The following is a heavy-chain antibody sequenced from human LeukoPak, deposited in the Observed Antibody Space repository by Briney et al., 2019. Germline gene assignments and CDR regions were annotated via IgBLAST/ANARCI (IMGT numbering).Heavy chain of an antibody. V-gene: IGHV3-48*03. D-gene: IGHD5-12*01. CDR1: GFLFSSFE. CDR3: AREMGGYPFDY. Sequence: GGSLRLSCAASGFLFSSFEVDWVRQAPGKGLEWVSYISSSGITIYYADSVKGRFTISRDNAKNSLYLQMNSLRAEDTAVYYCAREMGGYPFDYWGQGTLVTVSS. CDR2: ISSSGITI. J-gene: IGHJ4*02.